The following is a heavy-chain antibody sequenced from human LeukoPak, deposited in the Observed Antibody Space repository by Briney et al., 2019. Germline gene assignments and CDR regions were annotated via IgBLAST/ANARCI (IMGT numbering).Heavy chain of an antibody. CDR2: INHSGST. Sequence: SETLSLTCAVYGGSFSGYYWSWIRQPPGKGLEWIGEINHSGSTNYNPSLKSRVTISVDTSRNQFSLKLSSVTAADTAVYYCATRRGYNWNYWDWGQGTLVTVSS. CDR1: GGSFSGYY. CDR3: ATRRGYNWNYWD. V-gene: IGHV4-34*01. J-gene: IGHJ4*02. D-gene: IGHD1-7*01.